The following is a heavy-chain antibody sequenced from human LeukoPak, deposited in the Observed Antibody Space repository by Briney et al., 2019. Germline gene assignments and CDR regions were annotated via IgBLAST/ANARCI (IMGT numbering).Heavy chain of an antibody. V-gene: IGHV1-69*13. CDR3: ARDHVTIFGAVIHDAFDI. CDR1: GGTFSSYA. Sequence: GASVKVSCKASGGTFSSYAISWVRQAPGQGLEWMGGIIPIFGTANYAQKFQGRVTITADESTSTAYMELSSLRSEDTAVYYCARDHVTIFGAVIHDAFDIWGQGTMVTVSS. D-gene: IGHD3-3*01. J-gene: IGHJ3*02. CDR2: IIPIFGTA.